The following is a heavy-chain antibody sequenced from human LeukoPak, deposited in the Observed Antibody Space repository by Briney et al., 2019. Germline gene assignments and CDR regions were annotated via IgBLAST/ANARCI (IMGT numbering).Heavy chain of an antibody. Sequence: ASVTVSCKASGYTFTSYGISWVRQAPGQGLEWMGWISAYNGNTNYAQKLQGRVTMTTDTSTSTAYMELRSLRSDDTAVYYCARDGGYGFFGWTPPYYYYGMDVWGQGTTVTVSS. CDR3: ARDGGYGFFGWTPPYYYYGMDV. CDR1: GYTFTSYG. CDR2: ISAYNGNT. V-gene: IGHV1-18*01. J-gene: IGHJ6*02. D-gene: IGHD3-3*01.